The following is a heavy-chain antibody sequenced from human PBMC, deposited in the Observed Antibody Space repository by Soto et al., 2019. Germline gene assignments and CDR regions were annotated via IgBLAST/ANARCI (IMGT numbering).Heavy chain of an antibody. Sequence: QVQLVQSGAEVKKPGSSVKVSCKASGGTFSSYTISWVRQAPGQGLEWMGRIIPILGIANYAQKFQGRVTITADKSTSTAYMXXXXXXXXXXXXXXXXXXXXXXXXXXXXXXXXXYYYMDVWGKGTTVTVSS. J-gene: IGHJ6*03. CDR2: IIPILGIA. CDR3: XXXXXXXXXXXXXXXXXXYYYMDV. V-gene: IGHV1-69*02. CDR1: GGTFSSYT.